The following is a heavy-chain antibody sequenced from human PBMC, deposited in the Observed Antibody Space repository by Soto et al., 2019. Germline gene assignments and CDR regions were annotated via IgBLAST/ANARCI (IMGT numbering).Heavy chain of an antibody. Sequence: GASVKVSCKASGYTFTSYDINWVRQATGQGLEWMGWMNPNSGNTGYAQKFQGRVTMTRNTSISTAYMELSSLRSEDTAVYYYAVYYDFWSGYYDWFDPWGQGTLVTVSS. CDR1: GYTFTSYD. D-gene: IGHD3-3*01. CDR2: MNPNSGNT. J-gene: IGHJ5*02. CDR3: AVYYDFWSGYYDWFDP. V-gene: IGHV1-8*01.